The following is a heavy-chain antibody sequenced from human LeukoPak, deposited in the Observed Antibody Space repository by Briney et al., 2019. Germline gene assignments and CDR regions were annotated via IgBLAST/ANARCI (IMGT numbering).Heavy chain of an antibody. CDR3: ARREYSSSWYDALDI. CDR1: GFTFSSYS. V-gene: IGHV3-48*01. Sequence: GGSLRLSCAASGFTFSSYSMNWVRQAPGKGLEWGSYISSSSSTIYYADSVKGRFTISRDNAKNSLYLQMNSLRAEDTAVYYCARREYSSSWYDALDIWGQGTMVTVSS. CDR2: ISSSSSTI. D-gene: IGHD6-13*01. J-gene: IGHJ3*02.